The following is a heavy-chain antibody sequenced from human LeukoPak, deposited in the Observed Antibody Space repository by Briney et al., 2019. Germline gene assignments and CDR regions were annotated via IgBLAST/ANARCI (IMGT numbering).Heavy chain of an antibody. CDR1: VFTFRSYC. V-gene: IGHV3-7*01. CDR3: AREGVPDF. D-gene: IGHD2-8*01. Sequence: AGGSLRLSCAASVFTFRSYCMSWAREAPGRGLEWVANIKQDESEKYYVDSEKGRFTISRDNAKKSLYLQMNSLRVEDTAIYYCAREGVPDFWGQGTLVAVSS. CDR2: IKQDESEK. J-gene: IGHJ4*02.